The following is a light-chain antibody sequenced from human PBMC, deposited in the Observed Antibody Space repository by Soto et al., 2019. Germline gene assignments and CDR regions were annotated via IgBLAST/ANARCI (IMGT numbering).Light chain of an antibody. Sequence: QAVVTQSPSASASLGASVKLTCTLSSGHSSYAIAWHQQQPEKGPRYLMKLNSDGSHSKGDGIPDRFSGSSSGAERYLTISSLQSEDEADYYCQTWGTGIRVFGGGNMVTVL. V-gene: IGLV4-69*01. J-gene: IGLJ2*01. CDR2: LNSDGSH. CDR3: QTWGTGIRV. CDR1: SGHSSYA.